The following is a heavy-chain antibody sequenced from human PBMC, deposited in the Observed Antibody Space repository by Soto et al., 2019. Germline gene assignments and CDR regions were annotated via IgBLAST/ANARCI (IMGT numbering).Heavy chain of an antibody. Sequence: QVQLVESGGGLVKPGGSLRLSCAASGFPFSDYYMSWVRQSPGTGLEWFSYISSISTYANYADSVKGRFTISRDNAKNSLDLQMNSLRDDDTALYYCARLADCSNNICSYGMDVWGQGTTVTVSS. D-gene: IGHD4-4*01. CDR1: GFPFSDYY. CDR2: ISSISTYA. J-gene: IGHJ6*02. V-gene: IGHV3-11*06. CDR3: ARLADCSNNICSYGMDV.